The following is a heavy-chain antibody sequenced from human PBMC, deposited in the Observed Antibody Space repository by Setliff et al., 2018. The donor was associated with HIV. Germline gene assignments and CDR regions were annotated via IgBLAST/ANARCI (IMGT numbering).Heavy chain of an antibody. V-gene: IGHV4-39*07. CDR3: ARCPPFAY. CDR2: IAYSGPTMYT. J-gene: IGHJ4*02. CDR1: GGSFIGSSFQ. Sequence: SETLSLTCTVSGGSFIGSSFQSTWIRQTPGKGLEWIAEIAYSGPTMYTNYNPSLESRVIVSEDTSRDQFFLTLTSVTADDTAIYYCARCPPFAYWGQGLLVTVSS.